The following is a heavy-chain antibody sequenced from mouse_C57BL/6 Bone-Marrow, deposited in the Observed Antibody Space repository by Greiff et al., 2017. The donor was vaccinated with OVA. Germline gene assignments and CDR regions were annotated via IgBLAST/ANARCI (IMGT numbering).Heavy chain of an antibody. CDR3: ARHTWDFDY. CDR1: GFTFSSYG. Sequence: EVMLVESGGDLVKPGGSLKLSCAASGFTFSSYGMSWVRQTPDKRLEWVATISSGGSYTYYPDSVKGRFTISRDNAKNTLYLQMSSLKSEDTAMYYCARHTWDFDYWGQGTTLTVSS. D-gene: IGHD5-1-1*01. CDR2: ISSGGSYT. V-gene: IGHV5-6*02. J-gene: IGHJ2*01.